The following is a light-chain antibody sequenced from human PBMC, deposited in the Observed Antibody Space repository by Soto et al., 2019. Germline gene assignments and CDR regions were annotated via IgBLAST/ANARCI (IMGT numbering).Light chain of an antibody. CDR2: DXN. V-gene: IGLV2-8*01. CDR3: SSYTRQSTYI. J-gene: IGLJ1*01. CDR1: SSDVGAYIF. Sequence: QSALTQPPSASGSPGQSVTISCTGTSSDVGAYIFVSWYQQHPGKAPKLMVXDXNRRPPGVPDRFFGSKSGNTASLTISGLQAEDEAEYYCSSYTRQSTYIFGTGTKVTVL.